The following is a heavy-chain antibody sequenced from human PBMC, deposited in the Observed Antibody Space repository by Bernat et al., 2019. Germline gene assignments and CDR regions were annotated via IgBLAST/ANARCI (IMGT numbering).Heavy chain of an antibody. CDR1: GFTLTNYG. Sequence: EVQLLESGGGLVQPGGSLRLSCAVSGFTLTNYGMGWVRQAPGKGLEWVSGISGGGGSTYYADSVKGRFTISRDTSKNTLYLQMNSLRAEDTAVYYCASRSGMGPYYFDLWGQGTLVTVSS. J-gene: IGHJ4*02. D-gene: IGHD3-10*01. CDR2: ISGGGGST. CDR3: ASRSGMGPYYFDL. V-gene: IGHV3-23*01.